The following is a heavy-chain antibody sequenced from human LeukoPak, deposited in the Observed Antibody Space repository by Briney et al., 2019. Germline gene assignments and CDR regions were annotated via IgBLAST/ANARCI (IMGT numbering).Heavy chain of an antibody. V-gene: IGHV3-21*01. Sequence: GGSLRLSCAASGFTFSSYSMNWVRQAPGKGLEWVSSISSSSSYIYYADSVKGRFTISRDNAKNSLYLQMNSLRAEDTAVYYCAREYSSSPFPFDYWGQGTLVTVSS. CDR3: AREYSSSPFPFDY. CDR2: ISSSSSYI. J-gene: IGHJ4*02. D-gene: IGHD6-6*01. CDR1: GFTFSSYS.